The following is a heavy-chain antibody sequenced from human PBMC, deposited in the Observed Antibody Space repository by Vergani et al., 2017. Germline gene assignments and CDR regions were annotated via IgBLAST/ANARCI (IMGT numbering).Heavy chain of an antibody. Sequence: EVQLVQPGAEVKKPGATMKISCKVSGYTFTDHYMHWVKQAPGKGLEWIGLVDPEDGETIYAEKFKGRVTIAADTSTDTAHLELSSLRSEDTAVYYCATPQTVTTGGMEVWGQGTTVIVSS. V-gene: IGHV1-69-2*01. J-gene: IGHJ6*02. D-gene: IGHD4-17*01. CDR2: VDPEDGET. CDR1: GYTFTDHY. CDR3: ATPQTVTTGGMEV.